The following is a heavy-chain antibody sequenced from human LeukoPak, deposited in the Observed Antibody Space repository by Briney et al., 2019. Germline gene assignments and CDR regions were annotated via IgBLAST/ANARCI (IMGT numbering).Heavy chain of an antibody. Sequence: ASVKVSCKASGYTFTSYGISWVRQAPGQGLEWMGWISAYNGNTNYAQKLQGRVTMTTDTSTSTAYMELRSLRSDDTAVYYCARSYYYDSSGYEYAFDIWGRGTMVTVSS. J-gene: IGHJ3*02. CDR1: GYTFTSYG. V-gene: IGHV1-18*01. CDR2: ISAYNGNT. CDR3: ARSYYYDSSGYEYAFDI. D-gene: IGHD3-22*01.